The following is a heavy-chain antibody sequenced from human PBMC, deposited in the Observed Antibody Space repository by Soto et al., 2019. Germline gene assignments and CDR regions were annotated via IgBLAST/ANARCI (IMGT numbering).Heavy chain of an antibody. J-gene: IGHJ4*02. CDR3: VWGRQGESGSFFWCD. Sequence: EVQLLDSGGGLVQPGGSLRLSCAASGFTFSDYVMGWVRQTPEKGLEWVSSIGGIRSSTYYADAVKGRFTISRDNSRNTLYLQMNSLGGEDMALYYCVWGRQGESGSFFWCDWCQGTLVTV. V-gene: IGHV3-23*01. CDR2: IGGIRSST. D-gene: IGHD2-8*01. CDR1: GFTFSDYV.